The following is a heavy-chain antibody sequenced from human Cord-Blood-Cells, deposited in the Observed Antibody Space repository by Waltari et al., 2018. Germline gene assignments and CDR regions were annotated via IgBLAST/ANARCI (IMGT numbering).Heavy chain of an antibody. CDR1: GFTFSSYG. J-gene: IGHJ4*02. CDR3: ARGTNFDY. V-gene: IGHV3-33*01. CDR2: IWYDGSNK. Sequence: QVQLVASGGGVVQPGRSLRLSCAASGFTFSSYGMHWVRQAPGKGLEWVVVIWYDGSNKYYADAVKGRFTISRDNSKNTLYLQMNSLRAEDTAVYYCARGTNFDYWGQGTLVTVSS.